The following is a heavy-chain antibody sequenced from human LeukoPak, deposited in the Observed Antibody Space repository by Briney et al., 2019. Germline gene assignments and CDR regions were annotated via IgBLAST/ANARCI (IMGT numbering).Heavy chain of an antibody. D-gene: IGHD2-2*01. CDR2: INAKSGGT. J-gene: IGHJ4*02. CDR1: GYTFTDYY. Sequence: ASVKVSCKASGYTFTDYYPHWERQAPGQGLEWMGWINAKSGGTNYAQKFQGRVTMTRDTSISTAYMELSRLRSDDTAVYYCARRPYCSSTSCFLSLDINFDYWGQGTLVTVSS. CDR3: ARRPYCSSTSCFLSLDINFDY. V-gene: IGHV1-2*02.